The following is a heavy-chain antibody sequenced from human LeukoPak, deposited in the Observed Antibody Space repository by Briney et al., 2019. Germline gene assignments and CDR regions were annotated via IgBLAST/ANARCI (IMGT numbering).Heavy chain of an antibody. J-gene: IGHJ4*02. CDR1: GFTFSHYW. D-gene: IGHD5-12*01. Sequence: PGGSLRLSCAASGFTFSHYWMSWVRQAPGKGLEWVANIKPDGSEKDYVDSVKGRFTISRDNAKNSLYLQMDSLRAEDTAVYYCAKGRGDIVGTIDQWGQGTLVTVSS. CDR3: AKGRGDIVGTIDQ. V-gene: IGHV3-7*01. CDR2: IKPDGSEK.